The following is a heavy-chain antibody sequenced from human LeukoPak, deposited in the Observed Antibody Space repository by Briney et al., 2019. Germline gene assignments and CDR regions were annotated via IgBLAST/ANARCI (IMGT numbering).Heavy chain of an antibody. CDR1: GGSISSYY. V-gene: IGHV4-4*07. J-gene: IGHJ1*01. CDR3: ARHGSTSSDDYFQH. D-gene: IGHD2/OR15-2a*01. CDR2: IYTSGGT. Sequence: TSETLSLTCTVSGGSISSYYWSWIRQPAGKGLEWIGRIYTSGGTNYNPSLKSRVTMSVDTSKNQFSLKLSSVTAADTAVYYCARHGSTSSDDYFQHWGQGTLVTVSS.